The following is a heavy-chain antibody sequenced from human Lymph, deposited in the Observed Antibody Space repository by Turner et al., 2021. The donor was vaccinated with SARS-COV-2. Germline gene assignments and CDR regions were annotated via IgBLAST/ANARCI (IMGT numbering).Heavy chain of an antibody. CDR2: IYSGGTT. CDR1: GIIVSRNY. D-gene: IGHD6-13*01. Sequence: ELQLVKPGGGLIHPGGPLTPPCAASGIIVSRNYMNWFGQAPGKGLEWVSGIYSGGTTYYADSVKGRFTISRDNSKNTLYLQMNSLRVEDTAVYYCARDLGTYGMDVWGQGTTVTVSS. CDR3: ARDLGTYGMDV. J-gene: IGHJ6*02. V-gene: IGHV3-53*01.